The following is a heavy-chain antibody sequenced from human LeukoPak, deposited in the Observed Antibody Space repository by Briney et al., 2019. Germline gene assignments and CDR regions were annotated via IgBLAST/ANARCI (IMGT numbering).Heavy chain of an antibody. CDR3: TPTSTAMVTNFYY. Sequence: PGGSLRLSCAASGFTFSGSAMHWVRQASGRGLEWVGRIRSKANSSATAYAASVKGRFTISRDDSKNTAYLQMNSLKTEDTAVYYCTPTSTAMVTNFYYWGQGTLVTVSS. D-gene: IGHD5-18*01. J-gene: IGHJ4*02. CDR2: IRSKANSSAT. V-gene: IGHV3-73*01. CDR1: GFTFSGSA.